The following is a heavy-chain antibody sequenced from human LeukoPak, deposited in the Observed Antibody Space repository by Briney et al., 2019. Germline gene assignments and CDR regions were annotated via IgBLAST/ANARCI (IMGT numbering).Heavy chain of an antibody. CDR2: IYHIGST. CDR1: GYSISSGYY. V-gene: IGHV4-38-2*02. Sequence: SETLSLTCIVSGYSISSGYYWGWIRQPPGKGLEWIGSIYHIGSTYYNPSLKSRVTISVDTSKNQFSLNLSSVTAADTAVYYCARHHDSSGLYGPFDYWGQGTLVTVSS. CDR3: ARHHDSSGLYGPFDY. J-gene: IGHJ4*02. D-gene: IGHD3-22*01.